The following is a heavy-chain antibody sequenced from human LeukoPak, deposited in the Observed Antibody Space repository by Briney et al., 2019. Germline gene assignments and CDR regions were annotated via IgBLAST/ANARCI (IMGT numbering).Heavy chain of an antibody. J-gene: IGHJ6*02. CDR1: GGTFSSYA. D-gene: IGHD3-10*01. V-gene: IGHV1-69*04. Sequence: SVKVSCKASGGTFSSYAISWVRQAPGQGLEWMGRIIPILGIANYAQKFQGRVTITADKSTSTAYMELSSLRSEDTAAYYCARLASGAAGNYYGMDVWGQGTTVTVSS. CDR3: ARLASGAAGNYYGMDV. CDR2: IIPILGIA.